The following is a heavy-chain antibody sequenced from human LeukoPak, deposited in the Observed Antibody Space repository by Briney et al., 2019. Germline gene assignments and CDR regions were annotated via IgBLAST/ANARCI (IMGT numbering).Heavy chain of an antibody. V-gene: IGHV1-46*01. CDR2: INSSGGST. Sequence: GASVKVSCKASGYTFTRYYMHWVRQAPGQGLEWMGIINSSGGSTSYAQKFQGRVTMTTDTSTSTVYMELSSLRSEDTAMYYCAREFRPRDSSGYYFLSNAFDIWGQGTVVTVSS. CDR1: GYTFTRYY. CDR3: AREFRPRDSSGYYFLSNAFDI. J-gene: IGHJ3*02. D-gene: IGHD3-22*01.